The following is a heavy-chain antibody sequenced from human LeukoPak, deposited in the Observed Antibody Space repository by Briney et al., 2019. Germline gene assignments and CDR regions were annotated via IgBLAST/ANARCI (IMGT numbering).Heavy chain of an antibody. Sequence: ASVKVSCKASGYTFTSYDNNWVRQAPGQGLEWMGWINPNSGATNFAQKFQGRVTMARDTSISTAYMALSRLRSDDTAVYYCASGNDYGGYWGQGTLVTVSS. J-gene: IGHJ4*02. CDR3: ASGNDYGGY. CDR2: INPNSGAT. CDR1: GYTFTSYD. V-gene: IGHV1-2*02.